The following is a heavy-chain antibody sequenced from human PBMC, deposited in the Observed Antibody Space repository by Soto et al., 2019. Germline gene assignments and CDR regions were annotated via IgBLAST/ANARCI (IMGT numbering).Heavy chain of an antibody. CDR1: GYTLTELS. J-gene: IGHJ4*02. CDR2: FDPEDGET. D-gene: IGHD2-8*01. CDR3: ATGYISSSTNGVPTFDY. Sequence: GASVKVSCKVSGYTLTELSMHWVRQAPGKGLEWMGGFDPEDGETIYAQKFQGRVTMTEDTSTDTAYMELSSLRSEDTAVYYCATGYISSSTNGVPTFDYWGQGTLVTVSS. V-gene: IGHV1-24*01.